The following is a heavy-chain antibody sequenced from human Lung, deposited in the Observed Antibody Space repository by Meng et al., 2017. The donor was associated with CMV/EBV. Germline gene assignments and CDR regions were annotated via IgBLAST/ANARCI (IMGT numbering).Heavy chain of an antibody. CDR1: GFTFSSYA. CDR2: ISYDGSNK. J-gene: IGHJ6*02. V-gene: IGHV3-30-3*01. CDR3: ARGSITGTTYYYYYGMDV. Sequence: SCAASGFTFSSYAMHWVRQAPGKGLEWVAVISYDGSNKYYADSVKGRFTISRDNSKNTLYLQMNSLRAEDTAVYYCARGSITGTTYYYYYGMDVXRQGXTVTVSS. D-gene: IGHD1-7*01.